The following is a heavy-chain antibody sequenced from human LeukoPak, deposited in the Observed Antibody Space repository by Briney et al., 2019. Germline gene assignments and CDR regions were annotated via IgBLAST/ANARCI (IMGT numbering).Heavy chain of an antibody. CDR1: GGSFSGYY. CDR3: ASVPRGGKSTRDY. CDR2: INHSGGT. J-gene: IGHJ4*02. D-gene: IGHD4-23*01. Sequence: SETLSLTCAVYGGSFSGYYWSWIRQPPGKGLEWIGEINHSGGTNYNPSLKSRVTISVDTSKNQFSLKLSSVTAADTAVYYCASVPRGGKSTRDYWGQGTLVTVSS. V-gene: IGHV4-34*01.